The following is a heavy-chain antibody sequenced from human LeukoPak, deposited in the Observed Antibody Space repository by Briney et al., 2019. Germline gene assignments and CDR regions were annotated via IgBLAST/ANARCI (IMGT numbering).Heavy chain of an antibody. CDR1: GFTFSSYW. J-gene: IGHJ5*02. V-gene: IGHV3-74*01. CDR2: INTDGSST. Sequence: GGSLRLSCAASGFTFSSYWMHWVRQAPGKGPVWVSRINTDGSSTSYADSVKGRFTISRDNAKNTLYLQMNSLRAEDTAVYYCARDLGYCSGGSCYNWFDPWGQGTLVTVSS. D-gene: IGHD2-15*01. CDR3: ARDLGYCSGGSCYNWFDP.